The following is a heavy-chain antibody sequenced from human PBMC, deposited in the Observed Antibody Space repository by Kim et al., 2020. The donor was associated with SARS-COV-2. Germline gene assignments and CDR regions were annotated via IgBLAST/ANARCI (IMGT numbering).Heavy chain of an antibody. Sequence: GGSLRLSCAASGFTFSSYAMHWVRQAPGKGLEWVALISYDGSNKYYADSVKGRFTISRDNSKNTLYLQMNSLRAEDTAVYYCARESGSGLAFWGQGTLVTVSS. V-gene: IGHV3-30-3*01. CDR2: ISYDGSNK. J-gene: IGHJ4*02. D-gene: IGHD6-19*01. CDR1: GFTFSSYA. CDR3: ARESGSGLAF.